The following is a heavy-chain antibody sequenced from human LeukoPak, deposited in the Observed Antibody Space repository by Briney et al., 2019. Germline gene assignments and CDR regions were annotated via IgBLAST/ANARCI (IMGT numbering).Heavy chain of an antibody. CDR2: INPNSGGT. J-gene: IGHJ4*02. V-gene: IGHV1-2*02. CDR3: ARGSHVQYCSGGSCYLPFDY. CDR1: GYTFTGYY. Sequence: ASVKVSCKASGYTFTGYYMHWVRQAPGQGLEWMGWINPNSGGTNYAQKFQGRVTMTRDTSISTAYMELSRLRSDDTAVYYCARGSHVQYCSGGSCYLPFDYWGQGTLVTVSP. D-gene: IGHD2-15*01.